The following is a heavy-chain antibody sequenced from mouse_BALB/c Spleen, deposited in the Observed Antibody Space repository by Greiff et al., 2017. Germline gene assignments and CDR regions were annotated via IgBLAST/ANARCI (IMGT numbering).Heavy chain of an antibody. V-gene: IGHV5-6*01. CDR1: GFTFSSYG. J-gene: IGHJ4*01. CDR3: AREARTGTGAMDY. CDR2: ISSGGSYT. Sequence: EVMLVESGGDLVKPGGSLKLSCAASGFTFSSYGMSWVRQTPDKRLEWVATISSGGSYTYYPDSVKGRFTISRDNAKNTLYLQMSSLKSEDTAMYYCAREARTGTGAMDYWGQGTSVTVSS. D-gene: IGHD4-1*01.